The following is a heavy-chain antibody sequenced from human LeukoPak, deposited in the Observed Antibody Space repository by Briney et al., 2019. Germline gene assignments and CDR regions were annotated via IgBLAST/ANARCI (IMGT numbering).Heavy chain of an antibody. CDR3: ARGGNDFWSGYQYYFDY. J-gene: IGHJ4*02. D-gene: IGHD3-3*01. CDR1: GYTFTSYY. Sequence: ASVKVSCKASGYTFTSYYMHWVRQAPGQGLEWMGGIIPIFGTANYAQKFQGRVTITADESTSTAYMELSSLRSEDTAVYYCARGGNDFWSGYQYYFDYWGQGTLVTVSS. CDR2: IIPIFGTA. V-gene: IGHV1-69*13.